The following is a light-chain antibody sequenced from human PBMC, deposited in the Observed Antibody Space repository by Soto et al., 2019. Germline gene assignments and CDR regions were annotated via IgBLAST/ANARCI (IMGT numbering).Light chain of an antibody. CDR3: SSYTSSSTYV. J-gene: IGLJ1*01. CDR2: DVS. CDR1: SSDVGGYNY. V-gene: IGLV2-14*01. Sequence: QSVLTQPAPVSGFPGRSIPIPFPGASSDVGGYNYVSWYQQHPGKAPKLMIYDVSNRPSGVSNRFSGSKSGNTASLTISGLQAEDEADYYCSSYTSSSTYVFGTGSKATVL.